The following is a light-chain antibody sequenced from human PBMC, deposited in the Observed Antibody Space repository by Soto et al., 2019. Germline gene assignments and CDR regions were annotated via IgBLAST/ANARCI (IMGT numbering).Light chain of an antibody. V-gene: IGKV3-15*01. CDR2: DAS. J-gene: IGKJ5*01. Sequence: ELVVTQSPGSLSVSPGARATISCRASQMIPPGYSAWYQQKPGQASRLLISDASTRATGIPARFSGSGSGTEFTLTVSSLQSEDFAVYYCQQYIKWPITFGQGTRLEIK. CDR3: QQYIKWPIT. CDR1: QMIPPGY.